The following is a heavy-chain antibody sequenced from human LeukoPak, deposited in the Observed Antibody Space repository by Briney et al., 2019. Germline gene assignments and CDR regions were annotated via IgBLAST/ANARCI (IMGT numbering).Heavy chain of an antibody. V-gene: IGHV5-51*01. Sequence: GESLKISCQGSGYDFATYWIAWVRQTPGKGLEWMGIIYPADSDTRYSPSFQGQVTISADRSFSAAYLQWSSLKASDTAMYYCARSMGSYGYGALDMWGQGTMVTVSS. CDR2: IYPADSDT. CDR1: GYDFATYW. CDR3: ARSMGSYGYGALDM. D-gene: IGHD5-18*01. J-gene: IGHJ3*02.